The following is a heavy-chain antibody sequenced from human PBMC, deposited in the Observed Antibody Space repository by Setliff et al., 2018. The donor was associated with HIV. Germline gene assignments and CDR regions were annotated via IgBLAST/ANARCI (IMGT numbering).Heavy chain of an antibody. CDR1: GGSISSSSYY. D-gene: IGHD2-15*01. CDR2: IYYSGST. Sequence: ETLSLTCTVSGGSISSSSYYWAWVRQPPGKGLEWIGSIYYSGSTSYNPSLKSRVTISVDTSKNQFSLKLRSVTAADTAVYYCARRRGYCSGGTCYSGGYWFDPWGQGTLVTVSS. J-gene: IGHJ5*02. CDR3: ARRRGYCSGGTCYSGGYWFDP. V-gene: IGHV4-39*01.